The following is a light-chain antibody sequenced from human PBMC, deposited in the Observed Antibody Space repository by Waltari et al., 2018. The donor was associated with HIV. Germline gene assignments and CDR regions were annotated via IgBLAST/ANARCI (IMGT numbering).Light chain of an antibody. CDR3: QSYDNTWGV. J-gene: IGLJ2*01. V-gene: IGLV1-40*01. Sequence: QPGLTQPPSISAAPGETVSISCVGSSSSIGAGQVVHWYQHRPGEAPRLLLYSNNPRPAGIPDRFSNSRSGNSASLLITGLRLEVEADYFCQSYDNTWGVFGGGTKLTVL. CDR2: SNN. CDR1: SSSIGAGQV.